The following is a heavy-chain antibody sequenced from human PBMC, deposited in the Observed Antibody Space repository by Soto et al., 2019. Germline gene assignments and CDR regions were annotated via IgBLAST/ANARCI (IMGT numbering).Heavy chain of an antibody. J-gene: IGHJ4*02. CDR2: IYSGGGT. CDR3: ATRMTTAPY. V-gene: IGHV3-66*01. D-gene: IGHD4-17*01. CDR1: LFISSANT. Sequence: EVRLVQSGGALVQPGGSLGLPCPASLFISSANTMSWVRQAPGKGLEWVSLIYSGGGTDYAESVKGRFTISRDNSKDTLYLQMNRLKAEDTGIYYCATRMTTAPYWGQGTVVTVSS.